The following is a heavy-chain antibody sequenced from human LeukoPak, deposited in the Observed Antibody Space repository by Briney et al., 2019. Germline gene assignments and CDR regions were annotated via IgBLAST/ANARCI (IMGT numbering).Heavy chain of an antibody. D-gene: IGHD2-15*01. CDR1: GGSFSGYY. CDR2: INHSGST. CDR3: ARVYCSGGSCYRGVRYYFDY. V-gene: IGHV4-34*01. J-gene: IGHJ4*02. Sequence: PSETLSLTCAVYGGSFSGYYWSWIRQPPGKGLEWIGEINHSGSTNYNPSLKSRVTISVDTSKNQFSLKLSSVTAADTAVYCCARVYCSGGSCYRGVRYYFDYWGQGTLVTVSS.